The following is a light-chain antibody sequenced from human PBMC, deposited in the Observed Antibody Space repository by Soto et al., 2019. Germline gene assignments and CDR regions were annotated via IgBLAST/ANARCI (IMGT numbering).Light chain of an antibody. CDR2: LGS. J-gene: IGKJ1*01. Sequence: DIVMTQSPLSLPVTPGEPASISCRSSQSLLHSNGYNCLDWYLQKPGQSPQLLIYLGSNRASGVPDRFSGSGSGTDFTLKISRVEAEDVGVYYCMQALQITWTFGQGTKVEIK. CDR3: MQALQITWT. CDR1: QSLLHSNGYNC. V-gene: IGKV2-28*01.